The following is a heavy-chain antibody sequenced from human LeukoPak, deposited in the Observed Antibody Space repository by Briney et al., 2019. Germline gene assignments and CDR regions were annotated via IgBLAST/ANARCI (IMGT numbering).Heavy chain of an antibody. D-gene: IGHD3-10*01. V-gene: IGHV1-18*01. CDR2: ISAYNGNT. CDR3: ARSADVLLWFGDPNWFDP. Sequence: ASVKVSCKASGYTFTSYGISWVRQAPGQGLEWMGWISAYNGNTNYAQKLQGRVTMTTDTSTSTAYMELSRLRSDDTAVYYCARSADVLLWFGDPNWFDPWGQGTLVAVSS. J-gene: IGHJ5*02. CDR1: GYTFTSYG.